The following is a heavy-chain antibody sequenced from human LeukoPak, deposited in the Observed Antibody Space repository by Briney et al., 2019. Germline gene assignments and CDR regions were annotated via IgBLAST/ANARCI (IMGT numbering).Heavy chain of an antibody. D-gene: IGHD5/OR15-5a*01. V-gene: IGHV3-73*01. CDR1: GFTFSGSA. CDR3: TPGGVYVYYFDY. Sequence: GGSLRLSCAASGFTFSGSAMHWVRQASGKGLEWVGRIRSKANSYATAYAASVKGRFTISRDDSKNTAYLQMNSLKTEDTAVYYSTPGGVYVYYFDYWGQGTLVTVSS. J-gene: IGHJ4*02. CDR2: IRSKANSYAT.